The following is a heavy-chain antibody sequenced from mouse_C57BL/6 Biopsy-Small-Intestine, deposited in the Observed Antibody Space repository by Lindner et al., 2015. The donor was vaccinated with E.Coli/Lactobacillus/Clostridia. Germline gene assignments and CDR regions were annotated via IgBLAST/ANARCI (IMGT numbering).Heavy chain of an antibody. Sequence: VQLQESGPELVKPGASVKISCKASGYSFTGHYMNWVKQSPEKSLEWIGEINPGTDGAIYNQKFKARATLTVDRSSSTAYMQLKSLTSEDSAVYYCARREGDWYFDVWGTGTTVTVSS. CDR2: INPGTDGA. V-gene: IGHV1-42*01. CDR3: ARREGDWYFDV. CDR1: GYSFTGHY. J-gene: IGHJ1*03.